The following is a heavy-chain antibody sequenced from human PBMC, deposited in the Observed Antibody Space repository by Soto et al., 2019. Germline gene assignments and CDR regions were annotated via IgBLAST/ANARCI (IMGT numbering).Heavy chain of an antibody. V-gene: IGHV4-31*03. CDR3: ARGMVRGSLLAYYYGMDV. CDR1: GGSISSGGYY. CDR2: IYYSGST. D-gene: IGHD3-10*01. J-gene: IGHJ6*02. Sequence: QVQLQESGPGLVKPSQTLSLTCTVSGGSISSGGYYWSWIRQHPGKGLEWIGYIYYSGSTYYNPSRKSRVSISVDTSKNQYSLKLSSVTAADTAVYYGARGMVRGSLLAYYYGMDVWGQGTTVTVSS.